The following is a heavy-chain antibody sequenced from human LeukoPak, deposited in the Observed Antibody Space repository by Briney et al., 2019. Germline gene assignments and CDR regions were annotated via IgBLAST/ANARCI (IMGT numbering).Heavy chain of an antibody. D-gene: IGHD2-2*01. CDR3: ARESHCSSTSCYGYYYYYGMDV. CDR2: LGRSGGSK. CDR1: GFNFDIFA. Sequence: GGSLRLSCVASGFNFDIFAMSWVRQSPGGGLEWVASLGRSGGSKNYADSVKGRFTISRDNSKNTLFLQMNSLRAEDTAVYYCARESHCSSTSCYGYYYYYGMDVWGQGTTVTVSS. J-gene: IGHJ6*02. V-gene: IGHV3-23*01.